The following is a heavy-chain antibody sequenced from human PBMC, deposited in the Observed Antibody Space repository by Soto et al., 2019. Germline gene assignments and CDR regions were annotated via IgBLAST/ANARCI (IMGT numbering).Heavy chain of an antibody. CDR3: ARDRERDGYQSPTYYFDY. J-gene: IGHJ4*02. CDR1: GGTFSSYA. CDR2: IIPIFGTA. Sequence: QVQLVQSGAEVKKPGSSVKVSCKASGGTFSSYAISWVRQAPGQGLEWMGVIIPIFGTANYAQKFQGRVTITADESTSTAYMELSSLRYEDTAVYYCARDRERDGYQSPTYYFDYCGQGPLVTVSS. V-gene: IGHV1-69*01. D-gene: IGHD5-12*01.